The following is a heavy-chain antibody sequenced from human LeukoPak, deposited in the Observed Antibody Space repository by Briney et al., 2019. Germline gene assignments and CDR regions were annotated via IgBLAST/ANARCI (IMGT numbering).Heavy chain of an antibody. Sequence: SETLSLTCTVSGGSISNYYWTWIRQPAGKGLEWIGRIYTSGGTNYNPSLKSRVTMSVDTSKNQFSLKLSSVTAADTAVYYCARVNYYYYYVDVWGKGTTVTISS. CDR2: IYTSGGT. CDR3: ARVNYYYYYVDV. J-gene: IGHJ6*03. V-gene: IGHV4-4*07. CDR1: GGSISNYY.